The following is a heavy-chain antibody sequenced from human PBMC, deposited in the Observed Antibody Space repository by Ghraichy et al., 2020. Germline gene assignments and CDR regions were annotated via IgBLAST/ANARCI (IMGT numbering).Heavy chain of an antibody. Sequence: SLNISCAASGFTFDDYAMHWVRQAPGKGLEWVSGISWNSGSIGYADSVKGRFTISRDNAKNSLYLQMNSLRAEDTALYYCAKDSSGSYYYGMDVWGQGTTVTVSS. J-gene: IGHJ6*02. CDR2: ISWNSGSI. D-gene: IGHD2-15*01. V-gene: IGHV3-9*01. CDR1: GFTFDDYA. CDR3: AKDSSGSYYYGMDV.